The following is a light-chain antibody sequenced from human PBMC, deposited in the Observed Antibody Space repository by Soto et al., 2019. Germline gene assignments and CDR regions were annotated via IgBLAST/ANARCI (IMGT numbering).Light chain of an antibody. V-gene: IGLV1-51*02. CDR3: GTWDSSLSVSYV. CDR2: ENN. J-gene: IGLJ1*01. Sequence: QAVVTQPPSVSAAPGQKVTISCSGSSSNIGNNYVSWYQQLPGTAPKLLIYENNKRPSGIPDRFSGSKSGTSATLGITGLQTGDEADYYCGTWDSSLSVSYVFGTGTKVTVL. CDR1: SSNIGNNY.